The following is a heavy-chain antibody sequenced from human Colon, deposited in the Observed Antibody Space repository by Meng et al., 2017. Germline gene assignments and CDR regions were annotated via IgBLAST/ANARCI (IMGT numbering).Heavy chain of an antibody. D-gene: IGHD3-10*02. CDR1: GDSVSRNSAA. Sequence: QVHLPPPGPGPWMPRRPPLPTWSSSGDSVSRNSAAWNWIRQSPSRGLEWLARTYYRSKYYNDYALSVKSRITINPDTSKNQFSLQLNPGTPEDTAIYYCARDWGDVRGGFDFWGQGTLVTVSS. CDR3: ARDWGDVRGGFDF. CDR2: TYYRSKYYN. J-gene: IGHJ4*02. V-gene: IGHV6-1*02.